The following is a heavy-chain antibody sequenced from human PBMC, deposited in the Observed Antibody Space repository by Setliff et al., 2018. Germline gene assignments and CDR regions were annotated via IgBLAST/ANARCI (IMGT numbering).Heavy chain of an antibody. J-gene: IGHJ6*04. CDR1: RYTFTSYG. V-gene: IGHV1-2*02. CDR3: ARGTDYHGSGSYWAKDV. D-gene: IGHD3-10*01. CDR2: INPRTGVT. Sequence: ASVKVSCKASRYTFTSYGVHWVRQAPGQRLEWMGWINPRTGVTNYAQKFKGRVTMTRDTSITTVYMDLSSLKSDDTAVYYCARGTDYHGSGSYWAKDVWGKGTTVTVSS.